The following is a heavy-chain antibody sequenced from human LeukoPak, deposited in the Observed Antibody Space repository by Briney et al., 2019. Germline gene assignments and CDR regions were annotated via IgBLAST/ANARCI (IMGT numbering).Heavy chain of an antibody. CDR3: ARDLERGPIWFGETVPLAY. CDR1: GFTFSSYA. Sequence: GGSLRLSCAASGFTFSSYAMHWVRQAPGKGLEWVAVISYDGSNKYYADSVKGRFTISRDNSKNTLYLQMNSLRAEDTAVYYCARDLERGPIWFGETVPLAYWGQGTLVTVSS. CDR2: ISYDGSNK. J-gene: IGHJ4*02. D-gene: IGHD3-10*01. V-gene: IGHV3-30-3*01.